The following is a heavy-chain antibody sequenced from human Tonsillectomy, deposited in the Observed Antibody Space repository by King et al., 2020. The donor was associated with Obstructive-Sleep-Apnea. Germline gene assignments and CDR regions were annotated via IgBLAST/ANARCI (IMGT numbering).Heavy chain of an antibody. D-gene: IGHD2-2*01. CDR1: GYSFTNYW. Sequence: EMQLVQSGAEVKKPGESLKISCKGSGYSFTNYWIGWVRQMPGKGLEWMGIIYPGDSDTRYSPSFQGQVTISADKSISTAYLQWSSLRASDTAMYYCARPGTSYCSSSSCYLSYFDYWGQGTLVTVSS. CDR2: IYPGDSDT. J-gene: IGHJ4*02. CDR3: ARPGTSYCSSSSCYLSYFDY. V-gene: IGHV5-51*01.